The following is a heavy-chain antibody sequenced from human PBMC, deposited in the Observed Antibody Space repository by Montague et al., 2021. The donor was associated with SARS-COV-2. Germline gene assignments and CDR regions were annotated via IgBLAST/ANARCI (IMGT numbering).Heavy chain of an antibody. Sequence: SETLSLTCTISGASITSEYWGCIRQHPRQAIKYIAYISEIGSTHRNPALKSRVTISVDPSRNQFYLDVNSVTAADTAVYYCARLQGGRRLMDYWGQGTLVTVPS. CDR3: ARLQGGRRLMDY. V-gene: IGHV4-59*01. CDR2: ISEIGST. D-gene: IGHD5-12*01. J-gene: IGHJ4*02. CDR1: GASITSEY.